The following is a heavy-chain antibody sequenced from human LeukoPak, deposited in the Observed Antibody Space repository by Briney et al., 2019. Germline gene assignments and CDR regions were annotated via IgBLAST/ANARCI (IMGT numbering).Heavy chain of an antibody. V-gene: IGHV1-2*02. CDR2: INPNSGGT. CDR1: GYTFTGYY. D-gene: IGHD2-2*01. J-gene: IGHJ6*03. CDR3: ARDLGYCSSTSCLDYYMDV. Sequence: GASVKVSCKASGYTFTGYYMHWVRQAPGQGLEWMGWINPNSGGTNYAQKFQGRVTMTRDTSISTAYMELSRLRSDDTAVYYCARDLGYCSSTSCLDYYMDVWGKGPTVTVPS.